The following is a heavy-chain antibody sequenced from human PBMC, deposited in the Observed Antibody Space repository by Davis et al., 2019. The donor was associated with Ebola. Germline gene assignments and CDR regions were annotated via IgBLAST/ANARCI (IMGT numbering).Heavy chain of an antibody. Sequence: PSETLSLTCAVSGGSFTGYLWSWVRQSPGKGLEWIGEINHVGTTNYNPSLKSRVSISIDTSRNQFSLKLTSVTAADTAVYYCARFILWQWRRFDPWALGTLVTVSS. V-gene: IGHV4-34*01. CDR1: GGSFTGYL. CDR3: ARFILWQWRRFDP. D-gene: IGHD6-19*01. CDR2: INHVGTT. J-gene: IGHJ5*02.